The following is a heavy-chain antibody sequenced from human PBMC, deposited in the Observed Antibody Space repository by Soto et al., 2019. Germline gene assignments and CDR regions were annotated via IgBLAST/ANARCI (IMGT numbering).Heavy chain of an antibody. D-gene: IGHD1-1*01. CDR1: GFTFSSYC. Sequence: GGSLRLSCAASGFTFSSYCMSWVRQAPGKGLEWVANIKQDGSEKYYVDSVKGRFTISRDDAKNSLYLQMNSLRAEDTAVYYCARSGNWNDGIAYYWGQGTLVTVSS. CDR3: ARSGNWNDGIAYY. CDR2: IKQDGSEK. J-gene: IGHJ4*02. V-gene: IGHV3-7*01.